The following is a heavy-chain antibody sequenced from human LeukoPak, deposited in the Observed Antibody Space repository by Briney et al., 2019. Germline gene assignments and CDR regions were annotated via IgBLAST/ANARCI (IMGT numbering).Heavy chain of an antibody. D-gene: IGHD5-18*01. CDR3: ARASYNYAVNWFDP. V-gene: IGHV4-61*02. CDR2: IYTSGST. Sequence: SETLSLTCTVSGGSISSGSYYWSWIRQPAGKGLEWIGRIYTSGSTNYNPSLESRVTISVDTSKNYFSLKLSSVTAADAAVYYCARASYNYAVNWFDPWGQGTLVTVSS. J-gene: IGHJ5*02. CDR1: GGSISSGSYY.